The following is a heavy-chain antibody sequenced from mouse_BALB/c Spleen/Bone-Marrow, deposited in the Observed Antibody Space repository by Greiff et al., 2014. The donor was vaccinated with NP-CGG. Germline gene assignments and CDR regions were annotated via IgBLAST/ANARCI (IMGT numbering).Heavy chain of an antibody. CDR2: INPSNGRT. CDR3: ARDGNYRYAMDY. J-gene: IGHJ4*01. V-gene: IGHV1S81*02. Sequence: VKLMESGDELVKPGASVKLSCMASGFTFTSYWIHWVKQRPGQGPEWIGEINPSNGRTNYNEKFKRKATLTEDKSSSTAYMQLSSLTSEDSAVYYCARDGNYRYAMDYWGQGTSVTVSP. D-gene: IGHD2-1*01. CDR1: GFTFTSYW.